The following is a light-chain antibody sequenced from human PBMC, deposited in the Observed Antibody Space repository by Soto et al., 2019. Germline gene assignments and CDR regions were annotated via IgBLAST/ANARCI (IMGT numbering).Light chain of an antibody. J-gene: IGKJ1*01. CDR1: QAISTY. Sequence: DIQMTQSPSSLSASVGDRVTINCRSSQAISTYVNWYQHKPGKAPNLVIYAASRLQTGVPSRFSGSGSGTDFTLTISSLQLEDFATYYCQQSYTTPWTFGQGTKVDIK. CDR3: QQSYTTPWT. CDR2: AAS. V-gene: IGKV1-39*01.